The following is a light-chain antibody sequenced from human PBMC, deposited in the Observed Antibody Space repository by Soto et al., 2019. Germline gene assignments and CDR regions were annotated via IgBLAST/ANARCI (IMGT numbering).Light chain of an antibody. CDR2: GAS. CDR3: PQFGRAPIFT. Sequence: EIVLTQSPGTLYLSPGERATLSCRASQTLNSNYLAWYQQRPGQAPRLLIYGASIRAAGIPDRFSGSGSATEFTLTISRLEPADFGVYHCPQFGRAPIFTVGPGTTVDIK. J-gene: IGKJ3*01. V-gene: IGKV3-20*01. CDR1: QTLNSNY.